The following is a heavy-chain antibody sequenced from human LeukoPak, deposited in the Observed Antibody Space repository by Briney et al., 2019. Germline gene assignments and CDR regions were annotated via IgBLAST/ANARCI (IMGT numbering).Heavy chain of an antibody. CDR1: GFTFSSYG. J-gene: IGHJ4*02. Sequence: PGRSLRLSCAASGFTFSSYGMHWVRQAPGKGLEWVAVIWYDGSNKYYADSVKGRFTISRDNSKNTLYLQMSSLRAEDTAVYYCARGTVTTQLDYWGQGTLVTVSS. D-gene: IGHD4-17*01. V-gene: IGHV3-33*01. CDR2: IWYDGSNK. CDR3: ARGTVTTQLDY.